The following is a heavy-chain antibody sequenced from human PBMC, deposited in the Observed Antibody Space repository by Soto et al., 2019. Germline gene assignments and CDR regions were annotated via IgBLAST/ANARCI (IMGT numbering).Heavy chain of an antibody. CDR1: GFTFSSYA. CDR3: ARDIVVVPAAILPRYYYYGMDV. CDR2: ISYDGSNK. J-gene: IGHJ6*02. Sequence: GGSLRLSCAASGFTFSSYAMHWVRQAPGKGLEWVAVISYDGSNKYYADSVKGRFTISRDNSKNTLYLQMNSLRAEDTAVYYCARDIVVVPAAILPRYYYYGMDVWGQGTTVTVSS. V-gene: IGHV3-30-3*01. D-gene: IGHD2-2*01.